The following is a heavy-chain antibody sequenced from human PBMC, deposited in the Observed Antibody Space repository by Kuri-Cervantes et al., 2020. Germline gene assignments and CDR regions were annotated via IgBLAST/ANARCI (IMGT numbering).Heavy chain of an antibody. CDR1: GYTFTSYY. J-gene: IGHJ6*02. Sequence: ASVKVTCKASGYTFTSYYMHWVRQAPGQGLEWMGIINPSGGSTSYVQKFQGRVTMTRETSTSTVYMELSSLRSEDTAVYYRARAGIYYYGMDVWGRGTKVTVSS. CDR2: INPSGGST. D-gene: IGHD1-26*01. V-gene: IGHV1-46*01. CDR3: ARAGIYYYGMDV.